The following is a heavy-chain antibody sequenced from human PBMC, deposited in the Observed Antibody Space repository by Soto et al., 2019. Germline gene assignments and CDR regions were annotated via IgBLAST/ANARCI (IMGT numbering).Heavy chain of an antibody. Sequence: QVQLVQSGAEVKKPGSSVKVSCKASGGTFSRYAISGVRQAPGQGLEWMGGIIPIFGTANYAQKFQGRVTITADESTSTAYMELSSLRFEDTAVYYCARAIVGPTTTGWLDPWGQGTLVTVSS. CDR2: IIPIFGTA. CDR1: GGTFSRYA. CDR3: ARAIVGPTTTGWLDP. D-gene: IGHD1-26*01. V-gene: IGHV1-69*01. J-gene: IGHJ5*02.